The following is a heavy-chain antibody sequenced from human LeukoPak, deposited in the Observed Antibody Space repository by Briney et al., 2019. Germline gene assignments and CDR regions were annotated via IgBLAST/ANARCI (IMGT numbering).Heavy chain of an antibody. CDR3: AKDGVMVRGAHYYYYYMDV. Sequence: GGSLRLSCAASGFTFSSYGMSWVRQAPGKGLEWVSAISGSGGSTYYADSVKGRFTISRDNSKNTLYLQMNSLRAEDTAVYYCAKDGVMVRGAHYYYYYMDVWGKGTTVTVSS. D-gene: IGHD3-10*01. CDR2: ISGSGGST. CDR1: GFTFSSYG. V-gene: IGHV3-23*01. J-gene: IGHJ6*03.